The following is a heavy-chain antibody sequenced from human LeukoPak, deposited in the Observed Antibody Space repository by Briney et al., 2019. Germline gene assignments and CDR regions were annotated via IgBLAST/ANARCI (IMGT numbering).Heavy chain of an antibody. Sequence: GGSLRLSCAASGFTFSSYSMNWVRQAPGKGLEWVSSISSSSSYIYYADSVKGRFTSSRDNAKNSLYLQMNSLRAEDTAVYYCARDGVVVVPAAMSYYYYGMNVWGQGTTVTVSS. V-gene: IGHV3-21*01. CDR3: ARDGVVVVPAAMSYYYYGMNV. J-gene: IGHJ6*02. CDR2: ISSSSSYI. D-gene: IGHD2-2*01. CDR1: GFTFSSYS.